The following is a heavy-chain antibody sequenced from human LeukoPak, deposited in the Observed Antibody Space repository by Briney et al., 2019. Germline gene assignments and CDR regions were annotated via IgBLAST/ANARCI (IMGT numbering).Heavy chain of an antibody. Sequence: GGSLRLSCAASGFTVSNTYMSWVRQAPGKGLEWVSLIYSGGSTYYADSVKGRFTISRDNSKNTLYLQMNSLRAEDTAVYYCARYSSSFFPIWGQGTMVTVSS. J-gene: IGHJ3*02. CDR3: ARYSSSFFPI. CDR2: IYSGGST. D-gene: IGHD6-13*01. V-gene: IGHV3-53*01. CDR1: GFTVSNTY.